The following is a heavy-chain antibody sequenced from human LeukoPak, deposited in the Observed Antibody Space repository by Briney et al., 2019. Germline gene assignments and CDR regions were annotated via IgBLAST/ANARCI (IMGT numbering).Heavy chain of an antibody. CDR3: ARADSNNVFDY. D-gene: IGHD3-22*01. Sequence: ASVKVSCKASGYTFTYRYLHWVRQAPGQRLEWMGWINADNGNTKYSQKLQGRVTMTRDTSASTAYMELSSLRSEDTAVYFCARADSNNVFDYWGQGTLVTVSS. V-gene: IGHV1-3*01. CDR2: INADNGNT. CDR1: GYTFTYRY. J-gene: IGHJ4*02.